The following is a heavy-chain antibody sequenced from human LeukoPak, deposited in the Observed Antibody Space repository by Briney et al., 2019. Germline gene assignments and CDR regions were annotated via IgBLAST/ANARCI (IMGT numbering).Heavy chain of an antibody. D-gene: IGHD6-6*01. CDR3: ATVMGSSPSTAYFAY. V-gene: IGHV3-23*01. CDR2: ISNDGRHI. J-gene: IGHJ4*02. Sequence: PGGSLRLSCGGSGFIFTNNAINWVRQTPGKGLAWLSAISNDGRHIYYTDSVKGRFTTSRDNSRNTVYLQMNGLRVEDTAVYYCATVMGSSPSTAYFAYWGRGTLVTVSS. CDR1: GFIFTNNA.